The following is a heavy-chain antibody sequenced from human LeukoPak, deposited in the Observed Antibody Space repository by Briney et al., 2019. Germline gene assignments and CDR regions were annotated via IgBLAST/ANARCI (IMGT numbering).Heavy chain of an antibody. D-gene: IGHD2-2*01. CDR1: GGSISSYY. CDR2: IYYSGST. V-gene: IGHV4-59*01. CDR3: AREGQLLENWFDP. J-gene: IGHJ5*02. Sequence: SETLSLTCTVSGGSISSYYWSWIRQPPGKGLEWIGYIYYSGSTNYNPSLKSRVTISVDTSKNQFSLKRSSVAAADTAVYYCAREGQLLENWFDPWGQGTLVTVSS.